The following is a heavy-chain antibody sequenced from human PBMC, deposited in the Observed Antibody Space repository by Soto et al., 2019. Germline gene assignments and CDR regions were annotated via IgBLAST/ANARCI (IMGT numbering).Heavy chain of an antibody. V-gene: IGHV4-31*11. J-gene: IGHJ4*02. CDR3: ARRGDYGDYFDY. CDR1: GDSISSGGYY. CDR2: IYYSGST. D-gene: IGHD4-17*01. Sequence: PSETLSLTCAVSGDSISSGGYYWSWIRQHPGKGLEWIGYIYYSGSTFHNPSLRSRVTISVDTSKNQFSLKLSSVTAADTAVYYCARRGDYGDYFDYWGQGTLVTVSA.